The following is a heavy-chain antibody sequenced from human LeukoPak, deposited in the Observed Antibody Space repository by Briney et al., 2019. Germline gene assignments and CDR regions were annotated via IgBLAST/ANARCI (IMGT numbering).Heavy chain of an antibody. J-gene: IGHJ1*01. Sequence: KPSETLSLTCAVYGGSFSGYYWSWIRQPPGKGLEWIGEINHSGSTNYNPSLKSRVTISVDTSKNQFSLKLSSVTAADTAVYYCARKNSSSRNFQHWSQGTLVTVSS. D-gene: IGHD6-13*01. CDR2: INHSGST. CDR3: ARKNSSSRNFQH. CDR1: GGSFSGYY. V-gene: IGHV4-34*01.